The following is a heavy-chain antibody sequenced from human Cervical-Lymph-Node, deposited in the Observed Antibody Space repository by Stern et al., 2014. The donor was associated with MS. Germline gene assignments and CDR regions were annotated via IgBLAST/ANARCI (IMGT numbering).Heavy chain of an antibody. V-gene: IGHV3-21*06. D-gene: IGHD4-17*01. CDR1: GFTFGSNS. CDR2: MSWSTSTR. J-gene: IGHJ4*02. CDR3: ARGDYAIDY. Sequence: EVQLVESGGGLVKPGGSLRLSCAASGFTFGSNSMNWVRQAPGKGLEWVSSMSWSTSTRYYADSVKGRFTISRDNTKNSLFLQMSSLRAEDTAVYYCARGDYAIDYWGQGTLVTVSS.